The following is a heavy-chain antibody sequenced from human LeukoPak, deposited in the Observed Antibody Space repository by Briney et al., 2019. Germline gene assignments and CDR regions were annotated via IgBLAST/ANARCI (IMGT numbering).Heavy chain of an antibody. CDR1: GFTFSSYS. V-gene: IGHV3-48*02. D-gene: IGHD2-15*01. CDR3: ARDPHIVVVVAATPEGYYGMDV. CDR2: ISSSSSTI. Sequence: PGGSLRLSCAASGFTFSSYSMNWVRQAPGKGLEWVSYISSSSSTIYYADSVKGRLTISRDNAKNSLYLQMNSLRDEDTAVYYCARDPHIVVVVAATPEGYYGMDVWGQGTTVTVSS. J-gene: IGHJ6*02.